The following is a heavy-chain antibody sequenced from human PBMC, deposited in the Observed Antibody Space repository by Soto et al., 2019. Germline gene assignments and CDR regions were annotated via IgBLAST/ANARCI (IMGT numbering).Heavy chain of an antibody. CDR3: TTGLLTTGYYYYGMDV. J-gene: IGHJ6*02. V-gene: IGHV3-15*01. D-gene: IGHD4-17*01. CDR1: GFTFSNAW. Sequence: GGSLRLSCAASGFTFSNAWMSWVRQAPGKGLEWVGRIKSKTDGGTTDYAAPVKGRFTISRDDSKNTLYLQMNSLKTEDTAVYYCTTGLLTTGYYYYGMDVWGQGTTVTVSS. CDR2: IKSKTDGGTT.